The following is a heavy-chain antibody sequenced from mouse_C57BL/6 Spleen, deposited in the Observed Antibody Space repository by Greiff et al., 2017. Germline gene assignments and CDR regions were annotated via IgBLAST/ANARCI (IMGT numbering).Heavy chain of an antibody. V-gene: IGHV3-1*01. CDR2: ISYSGST. D-gene: IGHD3-2*02. Sequence: EVQLQESGPGMVKPSQSLSLTCTVTGYSITSGYDWHWIRHFPGNKLEWMGYISYSGSTNYNPSLKSRISITHDTSKNHFFLKLNSVTTEDTATYYCAREDSSGSFDYWGQGTTLTVSS. CDR1: GYSITSGYD. J-gene: IGHJ2*01. CDR3: AREDSSGSFDY.